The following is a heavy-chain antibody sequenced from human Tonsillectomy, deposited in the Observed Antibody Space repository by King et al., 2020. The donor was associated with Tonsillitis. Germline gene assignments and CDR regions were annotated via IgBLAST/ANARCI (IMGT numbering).Heavy chain of an antibody. Sequence: VQLVESGGNVVQPGRSLRLSCAASGLSFSSCGMHWVRQAPGKGLEWVAVIWDDGSKKHYGDSVKGRFTISRDNSTSTLYLQMTSLRAEDTAVYYCVRALPAAPRSFYYYALDVWGQGTTVTVSS. CDR2: IWDDGSKK. D-gene: IGHD2-2*01. J-gene: IGHJ6*02. V-gene: IGHV3-33*01. CDR3: VRALPAAPRSFYYYALDV. CDR1: GLSFSSCG.